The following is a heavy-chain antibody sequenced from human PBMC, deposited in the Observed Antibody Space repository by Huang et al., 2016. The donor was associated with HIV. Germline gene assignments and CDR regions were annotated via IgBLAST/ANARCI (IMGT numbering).Heavy chain of an antibody. CDR2: ISYEGSSK. CDR3: AKDGRGSGTYYDYFEY. CDR1: GFTFNKFD. Sequence: QVQLVESGGGVVQPGRSLRLSCAAFGFTFNKFDMPWVRQAPVKGLWWVAIISYEGSSKYHADSVKGRFTISRDKSKNPVYLQMNSLRVEDTAVYYCAKDGRGSGTYYDYFEYWGQGTLVTVSS. D-gene: IGHD1-26*01. V-gene: IGHV3-30*18. J-gene: IGHJ4*02.